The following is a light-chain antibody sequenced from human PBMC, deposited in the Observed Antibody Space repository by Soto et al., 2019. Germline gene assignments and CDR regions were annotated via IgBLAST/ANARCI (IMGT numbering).Light chain of an antibody. CDR3: YSATDDHYV. Sequence: SYELTQPSSVSVSPGQTANITCSGDVLTKKFARWFQQRPGQAPLLLIYRDTVRPSGIPERFSGSSSGTTVTLAISGAQVEDDADYYCYSATDDHYVFGAGTKVTVL. CDR2: RDT. J-gene: IGLJ1*01. CDR1: VLTKKF. V-gene: IGLV3-27*01.